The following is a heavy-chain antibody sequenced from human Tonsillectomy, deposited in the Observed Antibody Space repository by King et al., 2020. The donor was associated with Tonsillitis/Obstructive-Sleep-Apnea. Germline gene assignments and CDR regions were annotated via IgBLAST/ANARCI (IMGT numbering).Heavy chain of an antibody. CDR2: IKIKTEGGTT. D-gene: IGHD3-3*01. Sequence: VQLVESGGGLVKPGGALRLSCAASGFTFSNTWLTWVRLPPGKGLEWGGRIKIKTEGGTTDYAAPVKGRLTISRENSKNTLYRQMNSLRTEATAVYYCTTGGLRFLATIDYWGQGTLVTVSS. CDR3: TTGGLRFLATIDY. V-gene: IGHV3-15*01. CDR1: GFTFSNTW. J-gene: IGHJ4*02.